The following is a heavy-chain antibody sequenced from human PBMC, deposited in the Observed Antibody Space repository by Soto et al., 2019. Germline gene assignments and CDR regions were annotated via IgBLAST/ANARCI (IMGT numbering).Heavy chain of an antibody. D-gene: IGHD6-13*01. CDR2: IIPIFGTA. Sequence: GASVKVSCKASGGTFSRYAISWVRQAPGQGLEWMGGIIPIFGTANYAQKFQGRVTITADESTSTAYMELSSLRSGDTAVYYCAGGFSVPFSFAATCKTRNYFCHGLGVWGQGPTVTVSS. CDR1: GGTFSRYA. J-gene: IGHJ6*02. CDR3: AGGFSVPFSFAATCKTRNYFCHGLGV. V-gene: IGHV1-69*13.